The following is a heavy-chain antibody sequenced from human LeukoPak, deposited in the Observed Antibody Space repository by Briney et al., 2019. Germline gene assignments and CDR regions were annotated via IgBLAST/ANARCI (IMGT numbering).Heavy chain of an antibody. CDR3: ARAGLWFGELLSWFDP. D-gene: IGHD3-10*01. CDR2: IYYSGST. CDR1: GGSISSSSYY. V-gene: IGHV4-39*07. Sequence: PSETLSLTCTVSGGSISSSSYYWGWIRQPPGKGLEWIGSIYYSGSTYYNPSLKSRVTISVDTSKNQFSLKLSSVTAADTAVYYCARAGLWFGELLSWFDPWGQGTLVTVSS. J-gene: IGHJ5*02.